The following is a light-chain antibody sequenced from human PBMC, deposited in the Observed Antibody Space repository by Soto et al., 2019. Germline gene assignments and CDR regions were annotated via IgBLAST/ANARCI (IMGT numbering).Light chain of an antibody. J-gene: IGLJ1*01. CDR2: ENN. V-gene: IGLV1-51*02. Sequence: QSVLTQPASVSAAPGQKVTISCSGSSSNIGNNYVSWYQQLPGTAPKLLIYENNKRPSGIPDRFSGSKSGTSATLGITGLQTGDEVDYYCGTWDSSLSVLYVFATGTKLTVL. CDR1: SSNIGNNY. CDR3: GTWDSSLSVLYV.